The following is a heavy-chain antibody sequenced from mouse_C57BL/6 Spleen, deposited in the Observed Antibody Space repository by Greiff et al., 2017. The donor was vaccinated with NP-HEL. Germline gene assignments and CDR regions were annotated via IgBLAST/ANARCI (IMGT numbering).Heavy chain of an antibody. V-gene: IGHV3-6*01. CDR1: GYSITSGYY. J-gene: IGHJ1*03. CDR3: ARDEAAGYDKYFDV. Sequence: EVKLQESGPGLVKPSQSLSLTCSVTGYSITSGYYWNWIRQFPGNTLEWMGYISYDGSNNYNPSLKNRNSITRDTSKNQFFLTLNSLTTEDTATYYCARDEAAGYDKYFDVWGTGTTVTVAS. CDR2: ISYDGSN. D-gene: IGHD2-12*01.